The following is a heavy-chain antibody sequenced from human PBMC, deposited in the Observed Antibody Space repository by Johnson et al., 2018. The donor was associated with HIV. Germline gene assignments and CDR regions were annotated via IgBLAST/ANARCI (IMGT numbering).Heavy chain of an antibody. CDR3: ARHYYDSSGYSLDAYDI. J-gene: IGHJ3*02. D-gene: IGHD3-22*01. V-gene: IGHV3-30*04. CDR2: ISYDGSNK. Sequence: QVQLVESGGGVVQPGRSLRLSCAASRFTFSSYAMHWVRQAPGKGLEWVTLISYDGSNKYYADSVKGRFNISRDNSKNTLYLQMNSLRAEDTAVYYCARHYYDSSGYSLDAYDIWGPGTMVTVSS. CDR1: RFTFSSYA.